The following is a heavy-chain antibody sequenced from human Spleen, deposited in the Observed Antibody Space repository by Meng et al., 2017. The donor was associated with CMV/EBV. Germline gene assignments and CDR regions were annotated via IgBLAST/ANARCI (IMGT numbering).Heavy chain of an antibody. CDR1: GGSISSSSYY. Sequence: SETLSLTCTVSGGSISSSSYYWGWIRQPPGKGLEWIGSIYYSGSTYYNPSLKSRVTISVDTSKNQFSLKLSSVTAADTAVYYCARSGSVVPAATIDYWGQGTLVTVSS. V-gene: IGHV4-39*07. CDR2: IYYSGST. J-gene: IGHJ4*02. D-gene: IGHD2-2*01. CDR3: ARSGSVVPAATIDY.